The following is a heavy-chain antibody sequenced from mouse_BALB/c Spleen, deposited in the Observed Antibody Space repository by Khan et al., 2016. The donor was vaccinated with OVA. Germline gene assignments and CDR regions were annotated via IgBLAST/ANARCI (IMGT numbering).Heavy chain of an antibody. J-gene: IGHJ4*01. CDR2: IWSDGST. V-gene: IGHV2-6-1*01. CDR1: RFSLTNYG. D-gene: IGHD2-10*01. Sequence: QVQLKESGPGLVAPSQSLSITCTISRFSLTNYGVHWVRQPPGKGLEWLVVIWSDGSTSYNSALNSRLIISKDNSKSQVFLKMNSLQTDDTAMYYCARQPYYHYYIMDYWGQGTSVTVSS. CDR3: ARQPYYHYYIMDY.